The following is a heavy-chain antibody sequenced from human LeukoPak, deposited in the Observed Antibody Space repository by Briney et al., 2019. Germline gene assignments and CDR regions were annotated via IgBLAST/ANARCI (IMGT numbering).Heavy chain of an antibody. V-gene: IGHV4-39*07. CDR2: IYYSGST. J-gene: IGHJ5*02. CDR1: GGSISSSSYY. D-gene: IGHD3-10*01. Sequence: PSETLSLTCTVSGGSISSSSYYWGWLRQPPGKGLEWFGSIYYSGSTYYNPSLKSRVTISVDTSKNQFSLKLSSVTAADTAVYYCARDVTRFDMVRGVRGWFDPWGQGTLVTVSS. CDR3: ARDVTRFDMVRGVRGWFDP.